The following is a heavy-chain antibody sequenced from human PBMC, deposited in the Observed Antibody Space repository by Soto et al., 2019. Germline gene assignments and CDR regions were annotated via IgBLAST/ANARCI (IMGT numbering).Heavy chain of an antibody. V-gene: IGHV1-69*06. D-gene: IGHD1-26*01. CDR3: ASPVNSGSYRGFDY. J-gene: IGHJ4*02. Sequence: SVKVSCKASGYTFTGYYMHWVRQAPGQGLEWMGGIIPIFGTANYAQKFQGRVTITADKSTSTDYMELSSLRSEDTAVYYCASPVNSGSYRGFDYWGQGTLVTVSS. CDR1: GYTFTGYY. CDR2: IIPIFGTA.